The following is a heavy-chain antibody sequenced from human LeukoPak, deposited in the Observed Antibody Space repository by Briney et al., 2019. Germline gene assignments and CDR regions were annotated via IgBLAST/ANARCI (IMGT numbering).Heavy chain of an antibody. Sequence: ASVTVSCKASGYIFTSYGITWVRQAPGQGLEWMGRINPGSGGTNYAQKFQGRVAMTRDTSISTAYMELSRLRSDDTAVYYCAREQGGSGTYGVDYWGQGTLVTVSS. CDR1: GYIFTSYG. D-gene: IGHD1-26*01. J-gene: IGHJ4*02. CDR3: AREQGGSGTYGVDY. V-gene: IGHV1-2*06. CDR2: INPGSGGT.